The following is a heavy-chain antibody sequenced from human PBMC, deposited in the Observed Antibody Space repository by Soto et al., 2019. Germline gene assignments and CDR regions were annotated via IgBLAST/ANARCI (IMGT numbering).Heavy chain of an antibody. CDR2: IHYSGDS. CDR1: GGSISSYY. Sequence: SETLSLTCTVSGGSISSYYCSWIRQHPGKGLEWIGYIHYSGDSYYNPSLNSRVSISLDTSKNQFSLKLNSVTAADTALYYCARVPDYWGQGILVTVSS. D-gene: IGHD2-2*01. J-gene: IGHJ4*02. V-gene: IGHV4-59*06. CDR3: ARVPDY.